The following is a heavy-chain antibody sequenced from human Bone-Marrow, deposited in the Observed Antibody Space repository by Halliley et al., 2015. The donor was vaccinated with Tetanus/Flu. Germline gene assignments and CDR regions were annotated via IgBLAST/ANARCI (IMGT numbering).Heavy chain of an antibody. Sequence: TLSLTCAVYGESFSGYYWNWIRQPPGKGLEWIGEINHSGNTNYNPSLKSRVTISVDTSKNQISLNLTSVTAADTAVYYCARAVWQRLPPSHYYYAMAVWGRGTTVTVSS. J-gene: IGHJ6*02. CDR3: ARAVWQRLPPSHYYYAMAV. CDR2: INHSGNT. V-gene: IGHV4-34*01. D-gene: IGHD5-12*01. CDR1: GESFSGYY.